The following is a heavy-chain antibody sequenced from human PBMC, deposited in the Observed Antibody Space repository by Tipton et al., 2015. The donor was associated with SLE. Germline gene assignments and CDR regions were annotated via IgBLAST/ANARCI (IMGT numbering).Heavy chain of an antibody. D-gene: IGHD6-13*01. J-gene: IGHJ2*01. CDR2: INHSEST. CDR3: ARSGSSWSKDWYFDL. Sequence: TLSLTCTVSGGSISSYYWSWLRQPPGKGLEWIGEINHSESTNYNPSLKSRVTISVDTSKNQFSLKLSSVTAADTAVYYCARSGSSWSKDWYFDLWGRGTLVTVSS. CDR1: GGSISSYY. V-gene: IGHV4-34*01.